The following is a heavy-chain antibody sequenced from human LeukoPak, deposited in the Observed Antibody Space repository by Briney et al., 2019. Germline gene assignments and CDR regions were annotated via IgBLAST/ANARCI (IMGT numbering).Heavy chain of an antibody. J-gene: IGHJ1*01. CDR1: GYSISSGYY. CDR2: IYHSGST. CDR3: ARDEYSGSYYGYFQH. D-gene: IGHD1-26*01. V-gene: IGHV4-38-2*02. Sequence: PSETLSLTCTVSGYSISSGYYWGWIRQPPGKGLEWIGSIYHSGSTYYNPSLKSRVTISVDTSKNQFSLKLSSVTAADTAVYYCARDEYSGSYYGYFQHWDQGALVTVSS.